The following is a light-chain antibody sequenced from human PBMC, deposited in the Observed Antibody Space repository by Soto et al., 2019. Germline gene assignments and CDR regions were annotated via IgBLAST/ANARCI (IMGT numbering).Light chain of an antibody. Sequence: DIQMTQSPSSLSASVGDKVTITCRASQNVASYLNWYQQKLGTAPKVLIYATSTLKTGVPSRFSGSGSGTEFILTITSLQPEDFATYYCQQTYNTPLTFGSGTKVEIK. CDR2: ATS. J-gene: IGKJ4*01. V-gene: IGKV1-39*01. CDR1: QNVASY. CDR3: QQTYNTPLT.